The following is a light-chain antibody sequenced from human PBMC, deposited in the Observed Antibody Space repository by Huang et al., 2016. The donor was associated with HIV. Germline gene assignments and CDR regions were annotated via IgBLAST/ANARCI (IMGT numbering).Light chain of an antibody. CDR2: DAS. Sequence: ETVLTQSPATLSLSPGERATLSCRASQSVNSYLAWYQQKPGQTPRLLIYDASNRATGIPDRFSGSGSGTDVTLTISSLEPEDFAVYYCQQRKYWPPITFGQGTRLEIK. V-gene: IGKV3-11*01. CDR3: QQRKYWPPIT. CDR1: QSVNSY. J-gene: IGKJ5*01.